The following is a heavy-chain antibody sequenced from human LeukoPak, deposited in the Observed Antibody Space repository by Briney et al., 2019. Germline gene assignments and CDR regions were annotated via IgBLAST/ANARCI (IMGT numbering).Heavy chain of an antibody. V-gene: IGHV3-49*03. CDR1: GFTFGDYA. CDR3: TSTAYYYDSSGYNYYFDY. J-gene: IGHJ4*02. D-gene: IGHD3-22*01. Sequence: PGGSLRLSCTASGFTFGDYAMSRFRQAPGKGLEWVGFIRSKAYGGTTEYAASVKGRFTISRDDSKSIAYLQMNSLKTEDTAVYYCTSTAYYYDSSGYNYYFDYWGQGTLVTVSS. CDR2: IRSKAYGGTT.